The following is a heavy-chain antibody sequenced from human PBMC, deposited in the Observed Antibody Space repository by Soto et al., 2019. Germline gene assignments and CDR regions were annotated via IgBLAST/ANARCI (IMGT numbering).Heavy chain of an antibody. Sequence: LSLTSTVSGGSIRSYYWSWIRQPPAKGLEWIGYIYYSGSTNYNPSLKSRVTISVDTSKNQFSLKLSSVTAADTAVYYCARVYGDYFSYYYYYMDVWGRGTTVTVSS. CDR1: GGSIRSYY. V-gene: IGHV4-59*01. CDR2: IYYSGST. CDR3: ARVYGDYFSYYYYYMDV. D-gene: IGHD4-17*01. J-gene: IGHJ6*03.